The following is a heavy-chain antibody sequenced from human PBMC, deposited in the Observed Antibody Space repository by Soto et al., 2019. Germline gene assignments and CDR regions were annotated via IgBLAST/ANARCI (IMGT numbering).Heavy chain of an antibody. CDR1: GFTFNSCG. CDR2: IWYDGSNK. V-gene: IGHV3-33*01. J-gene: IGHJ4*02. Sequence: QVQLVESGGGVVQPGRSLRLSCAASGFTFNSCGMHWVRQTPGKGLEWVAVIWYDGSNKYYADSVKGRFTISRDNSKNTLDLQMNSLRSDDTAVYYCTRGGGRWYFDYWGQGTLVTVSS. D-gene: IGHD3-16*01. CDR3: TRGGGRWYFDY.